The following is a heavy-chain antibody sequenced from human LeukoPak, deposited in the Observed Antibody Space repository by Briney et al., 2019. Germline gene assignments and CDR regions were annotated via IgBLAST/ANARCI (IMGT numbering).Heavy chain of an antibody. V-gene: IGHV3-30*18. Sequence: GRSRRPSCAAPGSTFSSYAMHGVRKAPGKGLEGVAVILYEGSKKYYADSVKGQFTISKDNSRNTLYLQMNSLRGEDTAVYYCAKDLITMVRGPFDYWGQGTLVTVSS. D-gene: IGHD3-10*01. CDR2: ILYEGSKK. CDR1: GSTFSSYA. CDR3: AKDLITMVRGPFDY. J-gene: IGHJ4*02.